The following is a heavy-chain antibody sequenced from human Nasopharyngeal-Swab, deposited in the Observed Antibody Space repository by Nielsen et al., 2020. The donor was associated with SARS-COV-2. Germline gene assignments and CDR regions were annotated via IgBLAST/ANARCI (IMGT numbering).Heavy chain of an antibody. V-gene: IGHV1-18*01. CDR3: ARGYFDWLYLDY. CDR1: GYTFTSYG. J-gene: IGHJ4*02. Sequence: VSVKVSCKASGYTFTSYGISWVRQAAGQGLEWMGWISAYNGNTNYAQKLQGRVTMTTDTSTSTAYMELRSLRSDDTAVYYCARGYFDWLYLDYWGQGTLVTVSS. CDR2: ISAYNGNT. D-gene: IGHD3-9*01.